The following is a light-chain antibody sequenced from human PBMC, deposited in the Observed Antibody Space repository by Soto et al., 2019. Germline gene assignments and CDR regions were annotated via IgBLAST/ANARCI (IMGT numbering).Light chain of an antibody. Sequence: QSALTQPRSVSGSPGQSVTVSCTGTSSDVGGHNHVSWYQQHPGKAPKLMISDVNKRPSGVPDRFSGSKSGNTASLTISGLQAEYEADYYCCSFAGRIFVFGTGTKVTVL. V-gene: IGLV2-11*01. CDR3: CSFAGRIFV. CDR2: DVN. CDR1: SSDVGGHNH. J-gene: IGLJ1*01.